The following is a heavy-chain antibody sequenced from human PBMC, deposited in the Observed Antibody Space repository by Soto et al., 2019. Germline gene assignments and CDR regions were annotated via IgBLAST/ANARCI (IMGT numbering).Heavy chain of an antibody. CDR3: AKDPGGELIPVNWFDP. V-gene: IGHV3-9*01. J-gene: IGHJ5*02. CDR2: ISWNSGSI. CDR1: GFTFYDYA. Sequence: PWGSLRLSCAASGFTFYDYAIRCVRQSPLKCLEWVSGISWNSGSIGYADSVKGRFTISRDNAKNSLYLQMNSLRAEDTALYYCAKDPGGELIPVNWFDPWGQGTLVTVSS. D-gene: IGHD1-26*01.